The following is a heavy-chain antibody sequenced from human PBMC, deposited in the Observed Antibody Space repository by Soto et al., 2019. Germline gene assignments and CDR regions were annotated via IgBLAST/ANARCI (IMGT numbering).Heavy chain of an antibody. CDR1: GYTFTSYG. CDR3: ASNITPVDY. J-gene: IGHJ4*02. CDR2: ISAYNGNT. V-gene: IGHV1-18*01. Sequence: QVQLVQSGAEVKKPGASVKVSCKASGYTFTSYGISWVRQAPGQGLEWMGWISAYNGNTNYAQKLQGRVTMTTDTAPSTAYMQLMSLRSGDTDMYYCASNITPVDYWDQGNLVSDSS.